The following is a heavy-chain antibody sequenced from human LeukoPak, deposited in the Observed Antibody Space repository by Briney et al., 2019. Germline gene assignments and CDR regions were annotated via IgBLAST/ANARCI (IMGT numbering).Heavy chain of an antibody. J-gene: IGHJ4*02. CDR3: AKSAYYDASGYYREYYFDY. D-gene: IGHD3-22*01. CDR2: ISGSGGST. V-gene: IGHV3-23*01. Sequence: HPGGSLRLSCVSSGFSFSNYAMSWDRQAPGKGLEWVSSISGSGGSTHYADSVKGRFTISRDKTKNTLYLQMNSLRAEDTAVYYCAKSAYYDASGYYREYYFDYWGQGTLVTVSS. CDR1: GFSFSNYA.